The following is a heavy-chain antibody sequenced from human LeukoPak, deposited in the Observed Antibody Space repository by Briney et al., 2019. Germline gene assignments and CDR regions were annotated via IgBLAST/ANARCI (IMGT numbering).Heavy chain of an antibody. CDR2: IRYDGSNK. Sequence: PGGTLRLSCAASGFTFSSYGMHWVRQAPGKGLEWVAFIRYDGSNKYYADSVKGRFTISRDNSKNTLYLQMNSLRAEDTAVYYCAKDDGGPIAVTAWGAFDIWGQGTMVTVSS. CDR1: GFTFSSYG. CDR3: AKDDGGPIAVTAWGAFDI. D-gene: IGHD6-19*01. V-gene: IGHV3-30*02. J-gene: IGHJ3*02.